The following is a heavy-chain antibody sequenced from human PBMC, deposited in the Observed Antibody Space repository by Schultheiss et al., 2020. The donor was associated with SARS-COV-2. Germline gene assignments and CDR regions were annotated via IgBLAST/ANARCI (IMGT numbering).Heavy chain of an antibody. CDR2: ISGSGGST. J-gene: IGHJ3*02. CDR1: GFTFSDYY. Sequence: GESLKISCAASGFTFSDYYMSWIRQAPGKGLEWVSAISGSGGSTYYADSVKGRFTISRDNSKNTLYLQMNSLRAEDTAVYYCAKEGSSGWSDAFDIWGQGTMVTVSS. D-gene: IGHD6-19*01. V-gene: IGHV3-23*01. CDR3: AKEGSSGWSDAFDI.